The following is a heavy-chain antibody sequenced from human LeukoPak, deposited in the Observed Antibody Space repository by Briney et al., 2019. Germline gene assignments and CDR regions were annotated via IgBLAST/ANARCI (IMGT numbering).Heavy chain of an antibody. V-gene: IGHV1-58*02. J-gene: IGHJ4*02. Sequence: SVKVSCKASGFTFTSSAMQWVRQARGQRLEWIGWIVVGSGNTNYAQKFQERVTITRDMSTSTAYMELRSLRSEDTAVYYCAAFPYSTIPHYFDYWGQGTLVTVSS. D-gene: IGHD6-13*01. CDR1: GFTFTSSA. CDR3: AAFPYSTIPHYFDY. CDR2: IVVGSGNT.